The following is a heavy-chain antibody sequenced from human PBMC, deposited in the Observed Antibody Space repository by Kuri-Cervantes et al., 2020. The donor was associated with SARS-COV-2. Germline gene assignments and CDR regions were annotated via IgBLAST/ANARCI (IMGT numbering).Heavy chain of an antibody. J-gene: IGHJ4*02. V-gene: IGHV4-34*01. Sequence: SETLSLTCAVYDVSFSGYYWNCLRQPPGKGLEWIGQIKHTGSTNYNPSLKSRVTISADTSKNQFSLQLNSVTPEDTAVYYCARGTDNWNYGQFDYWGQGTLVTVSS. CDR1: DVSFSGYY. D-gene: IGHD1-7*01. CDR3: ARGTDNWNYGQFDY. CDR2: IKHTGST.